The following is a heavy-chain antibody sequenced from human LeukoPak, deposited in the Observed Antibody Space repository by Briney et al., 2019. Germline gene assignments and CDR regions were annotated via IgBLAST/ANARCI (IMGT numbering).Heavy chain of an antibody. Sequence: SETLSLTCTVSGGSISSSSYYWGWIRQPPGKGLEWIGYIYYTGSTNYNPSLNSRVTISLETSKSQFSLNLSSVTAADTAVYYCARDRPGGSSLDYWGQGILVTVSS. J-gene: IGHJ4*02. D-gene: IGHD6-13*01. CDR3: ARDRPGGSSLDY. V-gene: IGHV4-61*01. CDR2: IYYTGST. CDR1: GGSISSSSYY.